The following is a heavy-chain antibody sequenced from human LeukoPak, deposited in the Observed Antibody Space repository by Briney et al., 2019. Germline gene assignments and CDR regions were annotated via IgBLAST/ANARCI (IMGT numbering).Heavy chain of an antibody. Sequence: SETLSLTCTVSGGSISSSYYYWGWIRQPPGKGLEWIGSIYYSGSTYYNPSLRSRVTISVDTSKNQFSLKLRSVTAADTAVYYCASSPLYYYDSTTPPYGMDVWGQGTTVTVSS. V-gene: IGHV4-39*01. CDR3: ASSPLYYYDSTTPPYGMDV. J-gene: IGHJ6*02. CDR1: GGSISSSYYY. CDR2: IYYSGST. D-gene: IGHD3-22*01.